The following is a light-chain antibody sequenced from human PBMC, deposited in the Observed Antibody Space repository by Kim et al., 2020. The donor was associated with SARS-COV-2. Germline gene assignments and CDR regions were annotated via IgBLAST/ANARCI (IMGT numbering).Light chain of an antibody. CDR1: QSVLSSSNNKNY. V-gene: IGKV4-1*01. CDR2: WAS. Sequence: IVMTQSPDSLAVSLGERATINCKSSQSVLSSSNNKNYLAWYQQKAGQPLNLLIFWASTRESGVPDRFSGSGSGTDFTLTISSLQAEDVAVYYCQQYYSPPLTFGGGTKVDIK. J-gene: IGKJ4*01. CDR3: QQYYSPPLT.